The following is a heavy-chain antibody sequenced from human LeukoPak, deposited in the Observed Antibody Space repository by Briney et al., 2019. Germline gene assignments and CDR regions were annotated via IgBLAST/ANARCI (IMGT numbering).Heavy chain of an antibody. Sequence: GGSLRLSCAASGFTFSDYYMSWIRQAPGKGLEWVSYISSSSSYIYYADSVKGRFTISRDNAKNSLYLQMNSLRAEDTAVYYCARDGQYYDILTGYYNVIYFDYWGQGTLVTVSS. CDR3: ARDGQYYDILTGYYNVIYFDY. J-gene: IGHJ4*02. V-gene: IGHV3-11*06. CDR2: ISSSSSYI. CDR1: GFTFSDYY. D-gene: IGHD3-9*01.